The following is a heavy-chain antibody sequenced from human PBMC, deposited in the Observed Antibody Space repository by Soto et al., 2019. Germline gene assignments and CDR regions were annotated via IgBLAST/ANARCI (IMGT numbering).Heavy chain of an antibody. CDR3: ARVRYYDILTGLRPYFDY. D-gene: IGHD3-9*01. V-gene: IGHV3-53*01. J-gene: IGHJ4*02. CDR1: GFTVSSNY. Sequence: GGSLRLSCAASGFTVSSNYMSWVRQAPGKGLEWVSVIYSGGSTYYADSVKGRFTISRDNSKNTLYLQMNSLRAEDTAVYYCARVRYYDILTGLRPYFDYWRQGTLVTVSS. CDR2: IYSGGST.